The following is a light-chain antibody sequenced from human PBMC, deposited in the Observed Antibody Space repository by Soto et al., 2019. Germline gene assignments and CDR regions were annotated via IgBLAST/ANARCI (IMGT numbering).Light chain of an antibody. CDR2: GAS. CDR1: QSVGSTY. J-gene: IGKJ1*01. Sequence: EIVFTQSPVTLSLSPGERATLSCRASQSVGSTYLAWYQQRPGQAPRLIIYGASSRATGIPDRFSGSGSGTDFTLTISRLEPEDFAVYYCQQYGSSPRTFGQGTKVDIK. CDR3: QQYGSSPRT. V-gene: IGKV3-20*01.